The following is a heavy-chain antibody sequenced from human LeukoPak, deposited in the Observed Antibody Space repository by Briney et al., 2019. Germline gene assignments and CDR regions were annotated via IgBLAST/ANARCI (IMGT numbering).Heavy chain of an antibody. Sequence: PGGSHRLSCAASGFTFDAYAMPGVRQAPGQGLDWGSLISGDGGSTYYADSVKSRFTISRDNSKNSLYLQMTSLRTEDTALSYCAKARRWLQQYYFDYWGQGTLVTVSS. CDR2: ISGDGGST. D-gene: IGHD5-24*01. J-gene: IGHJ4*02. CDR1: GFTFDAYA. V-gene: IGHV3-43*02. CDR3: AKARRWLQQYYFDY.